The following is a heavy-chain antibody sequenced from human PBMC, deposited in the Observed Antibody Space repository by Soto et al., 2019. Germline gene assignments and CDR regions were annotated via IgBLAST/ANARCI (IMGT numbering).Heavy chain of an antibody. D-gene: IGHD3-10*01. CDR3: ARKGITMVRGVIIMRNWFDP. V-gene: IGHV4-4*02. Sequence: QVQLQESGPGLVKPSGTLSLTCAVSGGSISSSNWWSWVRQPPGKGLEWIGEIYHSGSTNYNPSLKGRVTISVDKSKNQFSLKLSSVTAADTAVYYCARKGITMVRGVIIMRNWFDPWGQGTLVTVSS. CDR1: GGSISSSNW. J-gene: IGHJ5*02. CDR2: IYHSGST.